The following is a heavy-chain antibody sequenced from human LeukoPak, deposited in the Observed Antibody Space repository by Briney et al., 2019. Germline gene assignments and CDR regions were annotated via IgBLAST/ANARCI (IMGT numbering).Heavy chain of an antibody. Sequence: GSPRLSCAASGFTVSSNYMSWVRQPPGKGLEWIGYIYYSGSTNYNPSLKSRVTISVDTSKNQFSLKLSSVTAADTAVYYCARHTGADYFDYWGQGTLVTVSS. CDR1: GFTVSSNY. V-gene: IGHV4-59*08. CDR2: IYYSGST. CDR3: ARHTGADYFDY. D-gene: IGHD1-26*01. J-gene: IGHJ4*02.